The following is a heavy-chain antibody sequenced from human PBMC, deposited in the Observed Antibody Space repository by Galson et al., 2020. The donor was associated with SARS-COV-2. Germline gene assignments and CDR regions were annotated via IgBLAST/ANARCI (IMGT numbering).Heavy chain of an antibody. CDR2: IYYSGST. V-gene: IGHV4-39*01. D-gene: IGHD2-15*01. J-gene: IGHJ4*02. CDR3: ARQLAGYCSGGSCYSGLRFDY. CDR1: GGSISSSSYY. Sequence: ETSETRSLTCTVSGGSISSSSYYWGWIRQPPGKGLEWIGSIYYSGSTYYNPSLKSRVTISVDTSKNQFSLKLSSVTAADTAVYYCARQLAGYCSGGSCYSGLRFDYWGQGTLVTVSS.